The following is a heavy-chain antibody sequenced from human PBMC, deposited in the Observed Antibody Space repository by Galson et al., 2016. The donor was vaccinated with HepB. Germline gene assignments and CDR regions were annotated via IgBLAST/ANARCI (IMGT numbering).Heavy chain of an antibody. J-gene: IGHJ5*02. CDR2: IDWKGDDI. V-gene: IGHV3-9*01. Sequence: SLRLSCAAPGFSFNDYAMHWLRQAPGKGLEWVSGIDWKGDDIAYADSVKGRFTISRDNAQNLLYLQMDSLTIEDTALYFCAKDSDFSNAFDAWGQGTLVTVSS. D-gene: IGHD3-9*01. CDR3: AKDSDFSNAFDA. CDR1: GFSFNDYA.